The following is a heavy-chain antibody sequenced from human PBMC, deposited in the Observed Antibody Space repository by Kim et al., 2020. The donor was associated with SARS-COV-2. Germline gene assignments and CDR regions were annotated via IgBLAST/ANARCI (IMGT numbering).Heavy chain of an antibody. J-gene: IGHJ5*02. D-gene: IGHD2-2*01. CDR3: ARHRVVPAATATHWFDP. Sequence: RKSRVTISVDTSKNQFSLKLSSVTAADTAVYYCARHRVVPAATATHWFDPWGQGTLVTVSS. V-gene: IGHV4-59*08.